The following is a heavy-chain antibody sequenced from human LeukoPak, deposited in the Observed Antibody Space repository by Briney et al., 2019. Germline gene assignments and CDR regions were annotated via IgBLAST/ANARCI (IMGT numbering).Heavy chain of an antibody. V-gene: IGHV4-39*01. CDR1: GGSISSSYYY. CDR2: LYYSGWST. J-gene: IGHJ3*02. D-gene: IGHD3-3*01. CDR3: ARHHLSRITIFGVASDPICVFDI. Sequence: PSGTLSLTCTVSGGSISSSYYYWGWVRQPPGKGLEWIGSLYYSGWSTYYNPSLKSRVTISVDTSKNQFSLKLSSVTAADTAVYYCARHHLSRITIFGVASDPICVFDIWGQGTMVTVSS.